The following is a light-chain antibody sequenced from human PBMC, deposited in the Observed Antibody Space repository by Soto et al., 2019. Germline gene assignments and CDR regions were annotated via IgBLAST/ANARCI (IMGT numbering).Light chain of an antibody. CDR3: CSYAGSSTFV. Sequence: QSVLTQPASVSGSPGQSITISCTGTSSDVGSYNLVSWYQQHPGKAPKLMIYEVSKRPSGVSNRFSGSKSGNTASLTISGXQAEDEADYYCCSYAGSSTFVFGAGTKVTVL. J-gene: IGLJ1*01. V-gene: IGLV2-23*02. CDR2: EVS. CDR1: SSDVGSYNL.